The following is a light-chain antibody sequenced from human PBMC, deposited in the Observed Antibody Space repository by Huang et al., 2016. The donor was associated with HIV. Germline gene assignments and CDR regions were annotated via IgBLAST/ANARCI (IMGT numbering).Light chain of an antibody. CDR1: QGISSY. J-gene: IGKJ1*01. CDR3: QQSHTIPWT. Sequence: DIQMTQSPSSLSASVGDRVTISCRESQGISSYLNWYQHNPGEAPRLLIYGASTLQTGVPSRFSGSGSGTYFTLTISSLRPEDFATYYCQQSHTIPWTFGQGTRV. V-gene: IGKV1-39*01. CDR2: GAS.